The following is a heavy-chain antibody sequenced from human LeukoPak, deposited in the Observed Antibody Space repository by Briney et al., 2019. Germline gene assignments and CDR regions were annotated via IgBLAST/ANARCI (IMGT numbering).Heavy chain of an antibody. Sequence: GGSLRLSCAASGFTFSSYSMNWVRQAPGKGLEWVSYISSSSNTIYYADSVKGRFTISRDNAKNSLYLQTNSLRAEDTAVYYCARDYVYCGGDCYHYYGMDVWGQGTTVTVSS. J-gene: IGHJ6*02. CDR2: ISSSSNTI. CDR3: ARDYVYCGGDCYHYYGMDV. D-gene: IGHD2-21*02. CDR1: GFTFSSYS. V-gene: IGHV3-48*01.